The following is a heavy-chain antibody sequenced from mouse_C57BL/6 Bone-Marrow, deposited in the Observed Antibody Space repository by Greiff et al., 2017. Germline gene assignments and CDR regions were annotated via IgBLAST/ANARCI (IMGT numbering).Heavy chain of an antibody. V-gene: IGHV3-6*01. Sequence: EVKLQESGPGLVKPSQSLSLTCSVTGYSITSGYYWNWIRQFPGNKLEWTGYISYDGSNNYNPSLKNRISITRDTSKNQFFLKLNSVTTEDTATYYCARAQSFVDYWGQGTTLTVSS. CDR1: GYSITSGYY. CDR2: ISYDGSN. D-gene: IGHD6-2*01. J-gene: IGHJ2*01. CDR3: ARAQSFVDY.